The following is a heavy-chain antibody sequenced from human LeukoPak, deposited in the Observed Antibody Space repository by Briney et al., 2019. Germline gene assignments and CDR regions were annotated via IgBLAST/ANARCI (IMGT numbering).Heavy chain of an antibody. J-gene: IGHJ4*02. CDR1: GVTFSNHW. Sequence: GGSLRLSCVASGVTFSNHWMSWVRQAPGKGLEWVGLIKSKFHDGTADYAAPAKGRFTISRDDSESTLYLQMNSLKIEDAAVYYCAADSGHDYDESSADGDFDYWGQGTLVTVSS. D-gene: IGHD3-22*01. V-gene: IGHV3-15*01. CDR2: IKSKFHDGTA. CDR3: AADSGHDYDESSADGDFDY.